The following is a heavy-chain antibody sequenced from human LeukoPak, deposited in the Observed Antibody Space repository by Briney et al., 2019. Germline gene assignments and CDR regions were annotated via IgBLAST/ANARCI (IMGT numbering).Heavy chain of an antibody. D-gene: IGHD2-21*02. V-gene: IGHV3-23*01. Sequence: GGSLRLSCAASGFTFSSYAMSWVRQAPGKGLEWVSAISGSGGSTYYADSVKGRFTISRDNSKNTLYLQMNSLRAEDTAVYYCAKTVPRYCGGDCYPSVNWFGPWGQGTLVTVSS. J-gene: IGHJ5*02. CDR3: AKTVPRYCGGDCYPSVNWFGP. CDR1: GFTFSSYA. CDR2: ISGSGGST.